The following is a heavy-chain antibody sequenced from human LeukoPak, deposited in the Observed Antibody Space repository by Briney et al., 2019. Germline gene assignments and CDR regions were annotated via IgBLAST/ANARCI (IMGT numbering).Heavy chain of an antibody. D-gene: IGHD3-16*01. V-gene: IGHV3-30*18. CDR2: ISDDGRKK. J-gene: IGHJ4*02. Sequence: PGGSLRLSCGASGFTFSSYGVHWVRQAPGKGLEWVAVISDDGRKKYYADSVKGRFTISRDNSKNTLYLQMNSLRAEDTAVYYCAKDSKNYAIDYWGLGTLVTVSS. CDR3: AKDSKNYAIDY. CDR1: GFTFSSYG.